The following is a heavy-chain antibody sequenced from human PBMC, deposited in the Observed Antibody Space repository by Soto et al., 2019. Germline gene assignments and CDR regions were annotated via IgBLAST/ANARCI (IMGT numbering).Heavy chain of an antibody. CDR1: GFTFGSYV. J-gene: IGHJ4*02. CDR2: ISASGGGT. CDR3: AKRFPYDNPAYVLDY. V-gene: IGHV3-23*01. D-gene: IGHD3-22*01. Sequence: EVQLLESGGGLVQPGGSLRLSCAASGFTFGSYVMAWVRQAPGKGLEWMSGISASGGGTYYSDSVKGRFTISRDNSKNTMYLQMNSLRAEDTAVYYCAKRFPYDNPAYVLDYWGQGAWVTVSS.